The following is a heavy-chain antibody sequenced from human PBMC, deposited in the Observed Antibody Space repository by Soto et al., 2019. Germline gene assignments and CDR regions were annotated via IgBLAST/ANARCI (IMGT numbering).Heavy chain of an antibody. CDR3: ARQVDYGDYNYYFDY. CDR1: GGSISSSSYY. J-gene: IGHJ4*02. Sequence: SETLSLTCTVSGGSISSSSYYWGWIRQPPVKGLEWIGSIYYSGSTYYNPSLKSRVTISVDTSKNQFSLKLSSVTAADTAVYYCARQVDYGDYNYYFDYWGQGTLVTVSS. CDR2: IYYSGST. D-gene: IGHD4-17*01. V-gene: IGHV4-39*01.